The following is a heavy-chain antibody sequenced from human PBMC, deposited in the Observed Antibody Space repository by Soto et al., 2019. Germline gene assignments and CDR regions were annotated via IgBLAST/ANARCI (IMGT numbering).Heavy chain of an antibody. CDR3: ARNKEDYYDSSGYFNY. CDR1: GFTFSSYG. Sequence: GGSLRLSCAASGFTFSSYGMHWVRQAPGKGLEWVAVIWYDGSNKYYADSVKGRFTISRDNSKNTLYLQMNSLRAEDTAVYYCARNKEDYYDSSGYFNYWGQGTLVTVSS. CDR2: IWYDGSNK. D-gene: IGHD3-22*01. J-gene: IGHJ4*02. V-gene: IGHV3-33*01.